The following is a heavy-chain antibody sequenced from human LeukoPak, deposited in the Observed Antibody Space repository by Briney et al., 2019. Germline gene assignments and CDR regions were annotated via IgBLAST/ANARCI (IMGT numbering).Heavy chain of an antibody. J-gene: IGHJ4*02. CDR2: IIPIFGTA. CDR1: GGTFSSYA. V-gene: IGHV1-69*05. Sequence: AASVKVSCKASGGTFSSYAISWVRQAPGQGLEWMGGIIPIFGTANYAQKFQGRVTMTTDTSTSTAYMELRSLRSDDTAVYYCATEKYYDSSGYLVDYWGQGTLVTVSS. D-gene: IGHD3-22*01. CDR3: ATEKYYDSSGYLVDY.